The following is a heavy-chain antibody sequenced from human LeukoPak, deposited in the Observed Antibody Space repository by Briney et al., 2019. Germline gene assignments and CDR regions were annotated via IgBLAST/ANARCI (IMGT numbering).Heavy chain of an antibody. CDR1: GGSFSGYY. V-gene: IGHV4-59*08. D-gene: IGHD2-15*01. CDR3: ARLPSTCTGGSCYHYYFDY. CDR2: IYYSGST. J-gene: IGHJ4*02. Sequence: SETLSLTCAVYGGSFSGYYWSWIRQPPGKGLEWIGYIYYSGSTNYNPSLRSRVTISVDTSMNQFSLKLNSVTAADTAVYYCARLPSTCTGGSCYHYYFDYWGQGTLVTSST.